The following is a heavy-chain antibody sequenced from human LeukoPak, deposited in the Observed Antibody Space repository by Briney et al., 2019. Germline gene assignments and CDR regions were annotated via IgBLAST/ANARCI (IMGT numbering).Heavy chain of an antibody. V-gene: IGHV3-64*01. D-gene: IGHD1/OR15-1a*01. J-gene: IGHJ3*02. Sequence: RPGGSLRLSCAASGFTFSSYAMHWVRQAPGKGLEYVSAISNNGVSTFYANSMKGRFTISRDNSKNTLYLQMGSLRAEDTAVYYCAREAYNWNIDVFDIWGQGTMVTVSS. CDR1: GFTFSSYA. CDR2: ISNNGVST. CDR3: AREAYNWNIDVFDI.